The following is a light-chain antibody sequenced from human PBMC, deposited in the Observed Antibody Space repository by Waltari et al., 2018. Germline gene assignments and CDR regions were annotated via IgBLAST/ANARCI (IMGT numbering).Light chain of an antibody. J-gene: IGKJ2*01. V-gene: IGKV3-20*01. CDR3: QQYGPSPPFT. Sequence: EIVLTQSPGTLSLSPGERATLFCRASQIVSSSYLAWYQQRPGQPPRLLIYGASSRATGIPDRFSGSGSGTDFTLTISRLEPEDFAMYYCQQYGPSPPFTFGQGTKLEIK. CDR1: QIVSSSY. CDR2: GAS.